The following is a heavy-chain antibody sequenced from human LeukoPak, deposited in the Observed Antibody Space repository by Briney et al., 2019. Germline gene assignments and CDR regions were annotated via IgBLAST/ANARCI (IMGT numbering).Heavy chain of an antibody. J-gene: IGHJ4*02. Sequence: GGSLRLSCAASGFTFSKYSMNWVSQAPGKGLEWVSYISSSSSTIYYADSVKGRFTISRDNAKNSLYLQMNSLRAEDTAVYCCARDRSSGYADYWGQGTLVTVSS. CDR1: GFTFSKYS. V-gene: IGHV3-48*01. CDR3: ARDRSSGYADY. CDR2: ISSSSSTI. D-gene: IGHD5-12*01.